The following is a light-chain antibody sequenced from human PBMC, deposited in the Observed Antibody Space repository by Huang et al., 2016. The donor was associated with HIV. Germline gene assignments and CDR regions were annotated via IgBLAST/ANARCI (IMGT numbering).Light chain of an antibody. CDR3: LRALQTPYT. CDR1: QSLSCNYGYDC. CDR2: LGS. J-gene: IGKJ2*01. Sequence: EIVMTQSPLFLSVTPGEPASMSCRSSQSLSCNYGYDCLDWFLQKPGKSPQLLIYLGSNGASWAPDMFSGNGSGTDFTLRISRVEAEDVGVYYCLRALQTPYTFGQGTKLDIK. V-gene: IGKV2-28*01.